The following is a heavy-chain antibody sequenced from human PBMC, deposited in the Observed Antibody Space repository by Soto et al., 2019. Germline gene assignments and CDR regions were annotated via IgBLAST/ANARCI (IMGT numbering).Heavy chain of an antibody. D-gene: IGHD1-26*01. CDR1: GFTFSSYA. Sequence: EVQLLESGGGLVQPGGSLRLSCAASGFTFSSYAMSWVRQAPGKGLEWVSAISGSGGSTYYADPVKGRFTISRDNSKSTQNLQMNRLRAEDTAVESCGNPTTINYYHYGMDVWGRGTTVTASS. J-gene: IGHJ6*02. CDR3: GNPTTINYYHYGMDV. V-gene: IGHV3-23*01. CDR2: ISGSGGST.